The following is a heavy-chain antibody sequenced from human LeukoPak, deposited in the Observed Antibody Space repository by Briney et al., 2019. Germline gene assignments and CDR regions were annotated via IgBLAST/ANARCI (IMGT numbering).Heavy chain of an antibody. D-gene: IGHD6-13*01. CDR2: IYSGGST. J-gene: IGHJ4*02. V-gene: IGHV3-66*01. CDR3: ARVGYTGTWYSSPPFDY. Sequence: GSLRLSCAVSGFTVSSNYMSWVRQAPGKGLEWVSLIYSGGSTYYADSVKGRFTISRDNSKNTLYLQMNSLRVEDTAVYYCARVGYTGTWYSSPPFDYWGQGTLVTVSS. CDR1: GFTVSSNY.